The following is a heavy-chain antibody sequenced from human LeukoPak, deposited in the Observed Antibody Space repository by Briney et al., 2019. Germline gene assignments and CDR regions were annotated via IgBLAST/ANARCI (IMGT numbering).Heavy chain of an antibody. CDR2: ISGSGGST. D-gene: IGHD3-22*01. Sequence: GGSLRLSCAASRFTFDDYAMSWVRQTPGKGLEWVSGISGSGGSTYYADSVTGRFTISRDNSKNTLYLQMDSLRAEDTAVYYCAKGITMIVVVTEYFQHWGQGTLVTVSS. V-gene: IGHV3-23*01. CDR1: RFTFDDYA. CDR3: AKGITMIVVVTEYFQH. J-gene: IGHJ1*01.